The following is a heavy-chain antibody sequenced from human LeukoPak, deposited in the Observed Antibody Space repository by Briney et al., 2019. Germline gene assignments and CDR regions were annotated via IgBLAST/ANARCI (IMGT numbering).Heavy chain of an antibody. CDR2: IYTSGST. D-gene: IGHD2-8*02. V-gene: IGHV4-61*02. J-gene: IGHJ4*02. CDR3: ARGGVYFDY. Sequence: SETLSLTCTVSGGSISSGSYYWSWIRQPAGKGLEWIGRIYTSGSTNYNPSLKSRVTISVDTSKNQLSLKLSSVTAADTAVYYCARGGVYFDYWGQGTLVTVSS. CDR1: GGSISSGSYY.